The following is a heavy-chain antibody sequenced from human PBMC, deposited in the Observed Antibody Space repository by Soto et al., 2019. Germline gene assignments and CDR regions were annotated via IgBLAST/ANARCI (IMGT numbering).Heavy chain of an antibody. D-gene: IGHD2-15*01. V-gene: IGHV1-46*04. Sequence: QVQLVQSGAEVKKPGASVKVSCKASGYTFTSYYMHWVRQAPGQGLEWMGIINPSGGSTSYEQKLQGRVTMTRDTSTSTVYMELSSLRSEDTAVYYCAREGRRLKVVVAATFGDFGYWGQGTLVTVSS. CDR1: GYTFTSYY. J-gene: IGHJ4*02. CDR3: AREGRRLKVVVAATFGDFGY. CDR2: INPSGGST.